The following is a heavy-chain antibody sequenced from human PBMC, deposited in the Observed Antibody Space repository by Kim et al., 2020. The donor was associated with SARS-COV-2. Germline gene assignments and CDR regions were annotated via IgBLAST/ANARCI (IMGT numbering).Heavy chain of an antibody. CDR1: GYTFTAYH. CDR2: IDPDKGYT. Sequence: ASVKVSCKASGYTFTAYHINWLRQATGQGPEWMGWIDPDKGYTGYTQKFQGRVTMTRDTSVSTVYMELSSLRSEDTAVYYCARDYYGSGKGNFEFWGQGT. V-gene: IGHV1-8*01. J-gene: IGHJ4*02. CDR3: ARDYYGSGKGNFEF. D-gene: IGHD3-10*01.